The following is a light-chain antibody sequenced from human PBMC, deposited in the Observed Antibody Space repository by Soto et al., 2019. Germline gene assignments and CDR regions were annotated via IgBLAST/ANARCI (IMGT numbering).Light chain of an antibody. V-gene: IGKV3-15*01. J-gene: IGKJ1*01. CDR1: QSVNRN. CDR2: GAS. CDR3: QQYSVYWT. Sequence: EIAMTQSPATLSVSPGERATLSCRASQSVNRNLAWYQQRPGQAPRLLISGASTRATGVPARFSGSGSGTDFALTINSLQPDDFATYYCQQYSVYWTFGQGTKVDIK.